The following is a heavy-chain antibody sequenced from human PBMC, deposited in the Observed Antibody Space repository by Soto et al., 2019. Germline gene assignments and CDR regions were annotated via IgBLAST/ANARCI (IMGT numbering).Heavy chain of an antibody. CDR3: ARGRAPRTMIVVVTPGYAFDI. D-gene: IGHD3-22*01. CDR2: INHSGST. CDR1: GGSFSGYY. Sequence: QVQLQQWGAGLLKPSETLSLTCAVYGGSFSGYYWSWIRQPPGKGLEWIGEINHSGSTNYNPSLRRRVTISVDTSKNQFSLKLSSVTAADTAVYYCARGRAPRTMIVVVTPGYAFDIWGQGTMVTVSS. V-gene: IGHV4-34*01. J-gene: IGHJ3*02.